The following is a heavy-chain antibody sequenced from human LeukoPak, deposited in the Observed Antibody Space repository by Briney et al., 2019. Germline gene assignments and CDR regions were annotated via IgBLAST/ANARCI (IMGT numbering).Heavy chain of an antibody. CDR1: GGSFSGYY. Sequence: SETLSLTCAVYGGSFSGYYWSWIRQPPGKGLEWIGEINHSGSTNYNPSPKSRVTISVDTSTKQFSLKLSSVTAADTAVYYCVTYYFDSSGPKKNYWGQGTLVTVSS. CDR3: VTYYFDSSGPKKNY. D-gene: IGHD3-22*01. J-gene: IGHJ4*02. V-gene: IGHV4-34*01. CDR2: INHSGST.